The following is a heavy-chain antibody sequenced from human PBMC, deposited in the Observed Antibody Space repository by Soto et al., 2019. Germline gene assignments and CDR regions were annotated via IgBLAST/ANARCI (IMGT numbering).Heavy chain of an antibody. D-gene: IGHD3-16*02. CDR2: ISWNSGSI. V-gene: IGHV3-9*01. Sequence: GGSLRLSCAASGFTFDDYAMHWVRQAPGKGLEWVSGISWNSGSIGYADSVKGRFTISRDNAKNSLYLQMNSLRAEDTALYYCAKDMGWDESFAGFDYWGQGTLVTVSS. J-gene: IGHJ4*02. CDR1: GFTFDDYA. CDR3: AKDMGWDESFAGFDY.